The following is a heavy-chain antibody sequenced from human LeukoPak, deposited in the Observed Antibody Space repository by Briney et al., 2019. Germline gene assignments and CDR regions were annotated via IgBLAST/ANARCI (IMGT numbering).Heavy chain of an antibody. D-gene: IGHD1-7*01. CDR1: GFTFTSYA. Sequence: GGSLRLSCAASGFTFTSYAMSWVRQAPGKGLEWVSTISGAGGSTYYADSVKGRFSISRDNSENTLYLQMNSLRAEDTAVYYCARELRSNWYFDLWGRGTLVTVSS. CDR2: ISGAGGST. V-gene: IGHV3-23*01. CDR3: ARELRSNWYFDL. J-gene: IGHJ2*01.